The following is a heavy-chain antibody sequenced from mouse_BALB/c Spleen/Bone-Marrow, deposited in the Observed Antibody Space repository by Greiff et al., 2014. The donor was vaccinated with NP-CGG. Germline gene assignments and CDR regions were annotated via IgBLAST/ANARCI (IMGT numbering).Heavy chain of an antibody. Sequence: DVQLVESGGALVQPGGSRKLSRAASGFTFSDYGMAWVRQAPGKGPEWVAFISNLAYSIYYTDTVTGRFTISRENAKNTLYLEMSSLRSEDTAMYYCARETTRGAMDYWGQGTSVTVSS. CDR2: ISNLAYSI. CDR1: GFTFSDYG. J-gene: IGHJ4*01. CDR3: ARETTRGAMDY. V-gene: IGHV5-15*02. D-gene: IGHD2-1*01.